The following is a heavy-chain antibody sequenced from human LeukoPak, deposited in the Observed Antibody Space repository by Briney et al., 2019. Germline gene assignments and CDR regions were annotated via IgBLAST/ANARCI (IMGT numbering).Heavy chain of an antibody. CDR3: AKGNPFYDY. Sequence: SETLSLTCTVSGGSISSSSYYWGWIRQPPGKGLEWIGSIYYSGSTYYNPSLKSRVTISVDTSKNKFSLTLTSVTAADTAVYYCAKGNPFYDYWGQGTLVTVSS. J-gene: IGHJ4*02. CDR2: IYYSGST. CDR1: GGSISSSSYY. V-gene: IGHV4-39*07. D-gene: IGHD5/OR15-5a*01.